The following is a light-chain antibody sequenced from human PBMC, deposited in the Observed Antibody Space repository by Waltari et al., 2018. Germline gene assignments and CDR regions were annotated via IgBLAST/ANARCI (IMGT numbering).Light chain of an antibody. Sequence: EIVLTQSPGTLSLSPGERATLHCRARQFVSDNYLAWYQQRPGQAPRLLIVGASRRSSGVLDRFSGSGSGTAFTLTLSRLEPEDFAVYYCQQYAKSRTFGQGTRVDI. CDR1: QFVSDNY. CDR3: QQYAKSRT. CDR2: GAS. J-gene: IGKJ1*01. V-gene: IGKV3-20*01.